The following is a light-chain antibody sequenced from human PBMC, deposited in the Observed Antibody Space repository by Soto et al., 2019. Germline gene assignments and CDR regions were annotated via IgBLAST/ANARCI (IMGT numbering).Light chain of an antibody. CDR1: QSINRW. CDR3: QQSYSAPLT. Sequence: DIQMTQSPSTLSASVGDRVTITCRASQSINRWLAWYQQKPGKAPKLLIYAASSLHTGVPSSFSGSGSGTDFTLTISSLRPEDFATYFCQQSYSAPLTFGGGTKVEI. J-gene: IGKJ4*01. CDR2: AAS. V-gene: IGKV1-39*01.